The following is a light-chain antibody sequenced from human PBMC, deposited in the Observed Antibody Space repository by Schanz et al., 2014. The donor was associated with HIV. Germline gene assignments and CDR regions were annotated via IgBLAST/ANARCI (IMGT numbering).Light chain of an antibody. V-gene: IGLV4-69*01. CDR2: LKSDGSH. CDR1: SGHSSYA. J-gene: IGLJ2*01. Sequence: QLVLTQSPSASASLGASVKLTCTLSSGHSSYAIAWHQQHPEKGPRFLMKLKSDGSHTKGDGIPDRFSGSSSGAERYLSISSLQSEDEADYYCQTWGTGIHVFGGGTKVTVL. CDR3: QTWGTGIHV.